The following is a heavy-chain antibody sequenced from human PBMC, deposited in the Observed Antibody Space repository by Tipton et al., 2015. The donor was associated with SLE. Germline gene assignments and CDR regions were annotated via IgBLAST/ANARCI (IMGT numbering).Heavy chain of an antibody. CDR1: GGSIGNYY. CDR3: ARELGFCTTKRCKNWFGP. Sequence: GLVKPSETLSLTCTVSGGSIGNYYWSWIRQPPGKGLDWIGYIYYSGRTNYNPSLKSRVTISVDTSKNQFSLKLTSVTAADSAVYYCARELGFCTTKRCKNWFGPWGQGAQVTVSS. J-gene: IGHJ5*02. V-gene: IGHV4-59*12. CDR2: IYYSGRT. D-gene: IGHD2-8*01.